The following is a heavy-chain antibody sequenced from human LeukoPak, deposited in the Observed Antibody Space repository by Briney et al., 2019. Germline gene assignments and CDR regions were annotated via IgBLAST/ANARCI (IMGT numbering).Heavy chain of an antibody. CDR3: ARGRRGGTMVRGVIITSWFDP. CDR1: GGSFSGYY. Sequence: PSETLSLTCAVYGGSFSGYYWSWIRQPPGKGLEWIGEINHSGSTNYNPSLKRRVTISVDTSKNQFSLKLSSVTAADTAVYYCARGRRGGTMVRGVIITSWFDPWGQGTLVTVSS. V-gene: IGHV4-34*01. J-gene: IGHJ5*02. CDR2: INHSGST. D-gene: IGHD3-10*01.